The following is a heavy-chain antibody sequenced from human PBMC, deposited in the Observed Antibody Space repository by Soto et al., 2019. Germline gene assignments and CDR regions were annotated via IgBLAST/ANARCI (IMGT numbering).Heavy chain of an antibody. V-gene: IGHV4-61*01. CDR2: VSDSGETS. J-gene: IGHJ4*02. CDR1: GDSVTSGNYY. CDR3: AKEMPLGGILGAEPLDY. Sequence: QVQLQESGPGLVRPSETLSLTCTVSGDSVTSGNYYWSWIRQPPGKGLEWVATVSDSGETSLSADSVKGRFTISRDNSRKTLYLQMNRLRPEDTATYYCAKEMPLGGILGAEPLDYWGQGTLVTVSS. D-gene: IGHD1-26*01.